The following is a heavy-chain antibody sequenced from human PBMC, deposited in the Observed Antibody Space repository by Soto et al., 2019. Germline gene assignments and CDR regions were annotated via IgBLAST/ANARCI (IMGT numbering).Heavy chain of an antibody. CDR2: ISWDGGST. Sequence: GGSLRLSCAASGFTFDDYTMHWVRQAPGKGLEWVSLISWDGGSTYYADSVKGRFTISRDNSKNSLYLQMNSLRTEDTALYYCANALFRVGAYYGMDVWGQGTTVTVSS. CDR3: ANALFRVGAYYGMDV. J-gene: IGHJ6*02. V-gene: IGHV3-43*01. D-gene: IGHD2-21*01. CDR1: GFTFDDYT.